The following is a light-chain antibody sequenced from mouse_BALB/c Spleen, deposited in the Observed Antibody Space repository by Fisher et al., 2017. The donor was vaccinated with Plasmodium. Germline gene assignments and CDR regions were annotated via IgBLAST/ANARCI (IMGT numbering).Light chain of an antibody. CDR1: QRISNN. V-gene: IGKV5-43*01. CDR2: YTS. Sequence: DIVITQSPVTLSVTPGDSVSLSCRASQRISNNLHWYQQKSHGSPRLLINYTSQSISGIPYRFSGSGSGTDFTLSISSVKTEDFGMYFCQQSNSWPLTFGAGTKLELK. J-gene: IGKJ5*01. CDR3: QQSNSWPLT.